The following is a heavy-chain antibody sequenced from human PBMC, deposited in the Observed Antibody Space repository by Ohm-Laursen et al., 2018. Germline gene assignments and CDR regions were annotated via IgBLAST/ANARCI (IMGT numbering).Heavy chain of an antibody. V-gene: IGHV4-59*11. Sequence: SETLSLTCTVSGGSISTHYWSWIRQPPGKGLEWIGYIYYSGTTNYNPSLKSRVTISLNTSKNQFSLKLISVTAADTAVYYCARRGHAFDIWGQGTMVTVSS. J-gene: IGHJ3*02. CDR1: GGSISTHY. CDR3: ARRGHAFDI. CDR2: IYYSGTT.